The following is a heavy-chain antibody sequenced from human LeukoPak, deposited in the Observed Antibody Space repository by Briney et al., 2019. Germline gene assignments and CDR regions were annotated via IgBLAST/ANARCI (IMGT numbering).Heavy chain of an antibody. J-gene: IGHJ1*01. CDR2: IYPGDSDT. Sequence: KAGESLKISCKGSGYSFTSYWIGWVRQMPGKGLEWMGIIYPGDSDTRYRPSFQGQVTISADKSISTAYLQWSSLKASDTAMYYCARAAYGGNSGHCVQHWGQGTLVTVSS. V-gene: IGHV5-51*01. CDR1: GYSFTSYW. CDR3: ARAAYGGNSGHCVQH. D-gene: IGHD4-23*01.